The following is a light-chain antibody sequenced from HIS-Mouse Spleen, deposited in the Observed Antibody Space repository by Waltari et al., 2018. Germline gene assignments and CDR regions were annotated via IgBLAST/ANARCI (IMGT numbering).Light chain of an antibody. Sequence: QSVLTQPPSASGTPGQRVTISCSGSSSNIGSNYVYWYQQLPGTAPKLLIYGNNRRPSGVPGRFPGSKSGTSASLAIGGLRSEDEADYYCAAWDDSLSGPVFGGGTKLTVL. CDR1: SSNIGSNY. V-gene: IGLV1-47*01. CDR3: AAWDDSLSGPV. J-gene: IGLJ3*02. CDR2: GNN.